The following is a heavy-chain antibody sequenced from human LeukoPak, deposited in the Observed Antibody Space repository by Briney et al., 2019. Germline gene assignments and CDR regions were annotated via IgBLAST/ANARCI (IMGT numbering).Heavy chain of an antibody. V-gene: IGHV3-74*03. CDR2: INTDGTT. CDR3: AREAGIVGSTTPFDY. J-gene: IGHJ4*02. CDR1: GFTFSNYW. D-gene: IGHD1-26*01. Sequence: GGSLRLSCAASGFTFSNYWMHWVRQTLGKGLVWVSRINTDGTTTYADSVKGRFTITSDNAKNTLYLQMDSMRADKTAVYYCAREAGIVGSTTPFDYWGQGALVTVSS.